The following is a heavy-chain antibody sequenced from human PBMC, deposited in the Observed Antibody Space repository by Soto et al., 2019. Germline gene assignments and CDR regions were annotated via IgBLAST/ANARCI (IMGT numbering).Heavy chain of an antibody. D-gene: IGHD4-17*01. Sequence: EVQLVESGGGLVQPGRSLRLSCAASGFTFDDYAMHWVRQAPGKGLEWVSGISWNSGSIGYADSVKGRFTISRDNAKNSLYLHMNSLRAEDTALYYCAKDTLSSNYGDYGGVGAFDIWGQGTMVIVSS. V-gene: IGHV3-9*01. CDR2: ISWNSGSI. J-gene: IGHJ3*02. CDR1: GFTFDDYA. CDR3: AKDTLSSNYGDYGGVGAFDI.